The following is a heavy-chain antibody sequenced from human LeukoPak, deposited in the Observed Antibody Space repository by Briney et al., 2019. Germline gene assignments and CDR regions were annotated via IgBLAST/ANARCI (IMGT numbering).Heavy chain of an antibody. CDR2: IRYDGRNK. CDR1: GFTFSSYG. D-gene: IGHD3-9*01. J-gene: IGHJ6*03. Sequence: GGSLRLSCAASGFTFSSYGMHWVRQAPGKGLEWVAFIRYDGRNKYYADSVKGRFTISRDNSKNTLYLQMNSLRAEDTAVYYCAKDGGEYYDILTGYYPRLYYMDVWGKGTTVTISS. V-gene: IGHV3-30*02. CDR3: AKDGGEYYDILTGYYPRLYYMDV.